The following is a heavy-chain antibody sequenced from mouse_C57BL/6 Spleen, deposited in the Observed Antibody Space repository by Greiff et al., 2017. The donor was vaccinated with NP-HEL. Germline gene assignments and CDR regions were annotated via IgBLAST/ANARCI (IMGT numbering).Heavy chain of an antibody. J-gene: IGHJ4*01. Sequence: QVQLQQSGAELVKPGASVKLSCKASGYTFTSYWMHWVKQRPGQGLEWIGMIHPNSGSTNYNEKFKSKATLTVDKSSSTAYMQLSSLTSEDSAVYYCARDYYGNSMDYWGQGTSVTVSS. CDR2: IHPNSGST. D-gene: IGHD2-1*01. V-gene: IGHV1-64*01. CDR1: GYTFTSYW. CDR3: ARDYYGNSMDY.